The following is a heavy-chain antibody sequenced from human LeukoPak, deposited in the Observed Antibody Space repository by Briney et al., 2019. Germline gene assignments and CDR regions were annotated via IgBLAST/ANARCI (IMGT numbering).Heavy chain of an antibody. J-gene: IGHJ6*03. CDR1: GFTFSSYA. CDR2: ISSSSSYI. Sequence: GGSLRLSCAASGFTFSSYAMSWVRQAPGKGLEWVSSISSSSSYIYYADSVKGRFTISRDNAKNSLYLQMNSLRAEDTAVYYCARDHGDLEDYYYMDVWGKGTTVTVSS. V-gene: IGHV3-21*01. D-gene: IGHD4-17*01. CDR3: ARDHGDLEDYYYMDV.